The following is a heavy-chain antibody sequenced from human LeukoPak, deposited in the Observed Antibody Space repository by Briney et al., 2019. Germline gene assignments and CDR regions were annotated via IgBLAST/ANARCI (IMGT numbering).Heavy chain of an antibody. D-gene: IGHD1-26*01. Sequence: SETLSLTCTVSGGSISSYYWSWIRQPPGKQLEWIGHIYYSGSTNYNPSLESRVTILVDTSKSQFSLELSSVTAADTAVYYCARHGGSRPPYFDYWGQGTLVTVSS. J-gene: IGHJ4*02. CDR2: IYYSGST. CDR1: GGSISSYY. CDR3: ARHGGSRPPYFDY. V-gene: IGHV4-59*08.